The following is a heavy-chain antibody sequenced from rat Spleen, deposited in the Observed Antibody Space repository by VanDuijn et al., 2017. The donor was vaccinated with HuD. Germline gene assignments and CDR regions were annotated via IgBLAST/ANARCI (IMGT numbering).Heavy chain of an antibody. J-gene: IGHJ2*01. Sequence: EVQLVESGGGLVQPGRSLKLSCAASGFTFSSFPMAWVRQAPTMGLEWVATISSDGASTYYRDSVRGRFIISRDDAKSTLYLQMNSLRSEDTATYHCARRHYGYTDYFDYWGQGVMVTVSS. D-gene: IGHD1-9*01. CDR1: GFTFSSFP. CDR2: ISSDGAST. V-gene: IGHV5-46*01. CDR3: ARRHYGYTDYFDY.